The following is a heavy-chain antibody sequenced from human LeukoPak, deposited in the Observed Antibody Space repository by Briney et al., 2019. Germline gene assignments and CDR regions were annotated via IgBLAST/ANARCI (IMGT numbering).Heavy chain of an antibody. Sequence: PSETLSLTCAVHDGHFSGYYWSWIRQPPGKGLEWIGEISQRGSPNYNPSLKSRVTISINTSKKQFSVELSSVTAADTAVYYCAALSGYNWNYVSFDYWGQGTLVTVSS. CDR1: DGHFSGYY. D-gene: IGHD1-7*01. J-gene: IGHJ4*02. V-gene: IGHV4-34*01. CDR2: ISQRGSP. CDR3: AALSGYNWNYVSFDY.